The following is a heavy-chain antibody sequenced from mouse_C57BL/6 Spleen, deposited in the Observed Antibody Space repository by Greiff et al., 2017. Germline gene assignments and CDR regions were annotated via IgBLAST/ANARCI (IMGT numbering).Heavy chain of an antibody. CDR3: AKKGGDYDGGYAMDY. CDR2: IWRGGST. D-gene: IGHD2-4*01. V-gene: IGHV2-5*01. CDR1: GFSLTSYG. Sequence: VQLQQSGPGLVQPSQSLSITCTVSGFSLTSYGVHWVRQSPGKGLEWLGVIWRGGSTDYNAAFMSRLSITKDNSKSQVFFKMNSLQADDTAIYYCAKKGGDYDGGYAMDYWGQGTSVTVSS. J-gene: IGHJ4*01.